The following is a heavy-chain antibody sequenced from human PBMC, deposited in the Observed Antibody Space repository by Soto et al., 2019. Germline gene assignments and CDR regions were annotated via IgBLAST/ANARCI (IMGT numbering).Heavy chain of an antibody. CDR2: INHSGST. CDR1: GGSFSGYY. J-gene: IGHJ6*03. D-gene: IGHD3-10*01. CDR3: ARALGYGSGSYYYYYMDV. V-gene: IGHV4-34*01. Sequence: SETLSLTCAVYGGSFSGYYWSWIRQPPGKGLEWIGEINHSGSTNYNPSLKSRVTISVDTSKNQFSLKLSSVTAADTAVYYCARALGYGSGSYYYYYMDVWGKGTTVTVSS.